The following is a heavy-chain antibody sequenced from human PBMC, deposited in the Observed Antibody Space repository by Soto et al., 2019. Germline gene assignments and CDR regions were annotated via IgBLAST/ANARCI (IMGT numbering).Heavy chain of an antibody. CDR3: ARGRITMIVVVNWYFDL. V-gene: IGHV4-4*02. CDR1: GGSISSSNW. CDR2: IYHSGST. J-gene: IGHJ2*01. D-gene: IGHD3-22*01. Sequence: PSETLSLTCAVSGGSISSSNWWSWVRQPPGKGLEWIGEIYHSGSTNYNPSLKSRVTISVDKSKNQFSLKLSSVTAPDTAVYYCARGRITMIVVVNWYFDLWGRGTLGTVSS.